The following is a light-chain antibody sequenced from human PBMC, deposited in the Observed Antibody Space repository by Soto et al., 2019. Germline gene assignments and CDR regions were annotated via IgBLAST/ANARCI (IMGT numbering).Light chain of an antibody. J-gene: IGKJ5*01. CDR1: QSVSSY. CDR3: LQRSKWPIT. V-gene: IGKV3-11*01. CDR2: DAS. Sequence: EIVLTQSPATLSLSPGERATLSCRTSQSVSSYFAWYQQKPGRAPRLLIYDASNRATGIPARFIGSGYGTDSTINIRSIELEELAAYYCLQRSKWPITFGQGTRLEIK.